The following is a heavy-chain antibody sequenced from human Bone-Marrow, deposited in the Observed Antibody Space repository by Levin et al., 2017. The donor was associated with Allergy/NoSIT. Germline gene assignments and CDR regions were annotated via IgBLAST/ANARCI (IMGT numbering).Heavy chain of an antibody. J-gene: IGHJ4*02. Sequence: GESLKISCTTSGFSFSDFGMHWVRQAPHKGLEWVAAVYHDGSNQYYPDSVKGRFTISRDNSKNTVYLQMNSLRAEDTAVYYCARDSNLLTDYCDSWGQGSRVIVSS. V-gene: IGHV3-33*01. CDR3: ARDSNLLTDYCDS. D-gene: IGHD3-9*01. CDR1: GFSFSDFG. CDR2: VYHDGSNQ.